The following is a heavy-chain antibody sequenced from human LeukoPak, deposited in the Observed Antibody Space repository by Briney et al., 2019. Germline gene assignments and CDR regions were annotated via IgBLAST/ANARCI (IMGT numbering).Heavy chain of an antibody. CDR3: ARGYDFWSGYPLFDY. Sequence: SETLSLTCTVSSGSISSYYWTWIRQPPGKGLEWIGYIYYSGSTNYNPSLKSRVTISVDTSKNQFSLKLSSVTAADTAVYYCARGYDFWSGYPLFDYWGQGTLVTVSS. CDR2: IYYSGST. CDR1: SGSISSYY. J-gene: IGHJ4*02. V-gene: IGHV4-59*01. D-gene: IGHD3-3*01.